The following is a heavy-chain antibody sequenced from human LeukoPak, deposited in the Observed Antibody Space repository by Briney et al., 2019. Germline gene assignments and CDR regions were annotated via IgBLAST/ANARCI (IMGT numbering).Heavy chain of an antibody. CDR2: IRYDGNNK. D-gene: IGHD6-13*01. V-gene: IGHV3-30*02. CDR1: GFTFTSYG. CDR3: VKSQSQSSSSWSFDY. Sequence: GGSLRLSCAASGFTFTSYGMHWVRQAPGKGLEWVAFIRYDGNNKFYADSVKGRFTISRDNSQNTLYLQMNSLRAEDTAVYYCVKSQSQSSSSWSFDYWGQGTLVTVSS. J-gene: IGHJ4*02.